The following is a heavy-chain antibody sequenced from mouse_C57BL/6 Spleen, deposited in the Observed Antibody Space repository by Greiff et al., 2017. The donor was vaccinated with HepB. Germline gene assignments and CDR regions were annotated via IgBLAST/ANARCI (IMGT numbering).Heavy chain of an antibody. CDR3: ARGSNYKRLDY. J-gene: IGHJ2*01. CDR1: GYTFTSYW. V-gene: IGHV1-69*01. Sequence: VQLQQSGAELVMPGASVKLSCKASGYTFTSYWMHWVKQRPGQGLEWIGEIDPSDSYTNYNQKFKGKSTLTVDKSSSTADMQLSSLTSEDSAVYYCARGSNYKRLDYWGQGTTLTVSS. CDR2: IDPSDSYT. D-gene: IGHD2-5*01.